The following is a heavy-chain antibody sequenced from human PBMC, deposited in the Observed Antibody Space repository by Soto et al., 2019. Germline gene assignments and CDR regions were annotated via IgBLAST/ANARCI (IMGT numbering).Heavy chain of an antibody. CDR2: MNPGSGDT. D-gene: IGHD3-16*01. CDR3: ARMDTFGSLNWFDP. J-gene: IGHJ5*02. CDR1: GTSYTITD. V-gene: IGHV1-8*01. Sequence: SGTGSCTAFGTSYTITDGTWGRQAPDQGLEWMGWMNPGSGDTGYSQKFQGRVTMTRDISIATAYMELSSLRSDDTAIYDCARMDTFGSLNWFDPWGQGTLVTVSS.